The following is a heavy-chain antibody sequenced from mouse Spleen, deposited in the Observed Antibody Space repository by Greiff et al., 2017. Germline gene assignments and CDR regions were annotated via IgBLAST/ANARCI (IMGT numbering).Heavy chain of an antibody. D-gene: IGHD2-4*01. V-gene: IGHV14-3*01. CDR1: GFNIKYTY. CDR2: IDPANGNT. J-gene: IGHJ4*01. Sequence: VQLQQSVAELVRPGASVKLSCTASGFNIKYTYMHWVKQRPEQGLEWIGRIDPANGNTKYAPKFQGKATITADTSSNTAYLQLSSLTSEDTAIYYCARSNYDYAMDYWGQGTSVTVSS. CDR3: ARSNYDYAMDY.